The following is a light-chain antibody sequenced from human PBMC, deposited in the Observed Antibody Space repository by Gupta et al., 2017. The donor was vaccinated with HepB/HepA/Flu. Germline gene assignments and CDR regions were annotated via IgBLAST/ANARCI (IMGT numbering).Light chain of an antibody. CDR1: QRISSW. CDR3: QQYNSYPYS. J-gene: IGKJ2*03. V-gene: IGKV1-5*03. Sequence: DIQMTQSPSTLSASVGDRVTITCRASQRISSWLAWYKQKPGKAPKLLIYKASSLERGVQSRFSGSGSGTEFTLTISSLQPDDFATYYCQQYNSYPYSFGQGTKLEIK. CDR2: KAS.